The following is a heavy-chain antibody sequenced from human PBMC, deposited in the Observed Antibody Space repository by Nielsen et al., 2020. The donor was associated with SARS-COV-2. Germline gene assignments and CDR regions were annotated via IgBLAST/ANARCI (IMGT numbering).Heavy chain of an antibody. D-gene: IGHD6-13*01. V-gene: IGHV3-21*04. J-gene: IGHJ4*02. Sequence: GESLKISCAASGFTFSSYSMNWVRQAPGKGLEWVSSISSSSSYIYYADSVRGRFTISRDNAKDSLYLLMNSLRAEDSAVYYCAKGQQRFDYWGQGARVTVSS. CDR2: ISSSSSYI. CDR3: AKGQQRFDY. CDR1: GFTFSSYS.